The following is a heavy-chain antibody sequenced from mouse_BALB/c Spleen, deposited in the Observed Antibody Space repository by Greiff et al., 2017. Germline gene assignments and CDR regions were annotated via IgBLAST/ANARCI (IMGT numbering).Heavy chain of an antibody. CDR3: ARGGNYKTWFAY. CDR2: IYPYNGGT. J-gene: IGHJ3*01. CDR1: GYTFTDYN. V-gene: IGHV1S29*02. D-gene: IGHD2-1*01. Sequence: EVQLQQSGPELVKPGASVKISCKASGYTFTDYNMHWVKQSHGKSLEWIGYIYPYNGGTGYNQKFKSKATLTVDNSSSTAYMELRSLTSEDSAVYYCARGGNYKTWFAYWGQGTLVTVSA.